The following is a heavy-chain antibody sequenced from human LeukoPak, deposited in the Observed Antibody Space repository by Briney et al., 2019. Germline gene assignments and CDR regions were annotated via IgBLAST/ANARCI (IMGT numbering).Heavy chain of an antibody. D-gene: IGHD1-26*01. CDR1: GYTFTSYD. V-gene: IGHV1-8*01. J-gene: IGHJ4*02. CDR2: MNPNSGDT. Sequence: ASVKVSCKASGYTFTSYDINWVRQAPGQGLEWMGWMNPNSGDTGYAQKFQGRVTMTRNTSISTAYMELSSLRSEDTAVYYCARAGSRRGIDYWGQGTLVTVSS. CDR3: ARAGSRRGIDY.